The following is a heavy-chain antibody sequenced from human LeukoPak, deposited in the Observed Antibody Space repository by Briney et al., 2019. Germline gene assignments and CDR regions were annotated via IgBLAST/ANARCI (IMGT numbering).Heavy chain of an antibody. D-gene: IGHD3-10*01. CDR2: VDPEDGET. CDR1: GGTFSSYA. CDR3: ATASMVRGAPGDYYYYYMDV. Sequence: EASVKVSCKASGGTFSSYAISWVRQAPGKGLEWMGRVDPEDGETIYAEKFQGRVTITADTSTDTAYMELSSLRSEDTAVYYCATASMVRGAPGDYYYYYMDVWGKGTTVTVSS. V-gene: IGHV1-69-2*01. J-gene: IGHJ6*03.